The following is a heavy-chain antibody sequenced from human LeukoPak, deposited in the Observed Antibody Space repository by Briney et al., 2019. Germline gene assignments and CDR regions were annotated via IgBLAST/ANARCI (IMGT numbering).Heavy chain of an antibody. CDR1: EFSVGSNY. Sequence: GGSLRLSCAASEFSVGSNYMTWVRQAPGKGLEWISYIGSGSSAIYYADSVKGRFTISRDNAKNSLFLQMNSLRAEDTAVYYCARDPYLTGIDKVDAFDIWGQGTMVTVSS. CDR2: IGSGSSAI. CDR3: ARDPYLTGIDKVDAFDI. V-gene: IGHV3-48*01. D-gene: IGHD1-20*01. J-gene: IGHJ3*02.